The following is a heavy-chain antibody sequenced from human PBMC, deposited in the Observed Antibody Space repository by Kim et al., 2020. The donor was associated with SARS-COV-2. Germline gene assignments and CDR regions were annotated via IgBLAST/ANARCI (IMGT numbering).Heavy chain of an antibody. CDR3: AKGGVRGVISADLDY. D-gene: IGHD3-10*01. V-gene: IGHV3-23*01. J-gene: IGHJ4*02. Sequence: DPVKGRFTISRENSRNTVYLHMNSLRAEETAVYYCAKGGVRGVISADLDYWGQGTLVTVSP.